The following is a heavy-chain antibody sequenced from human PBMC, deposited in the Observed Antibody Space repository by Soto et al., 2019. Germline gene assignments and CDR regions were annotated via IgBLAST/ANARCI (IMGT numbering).Heavy chain of an antibody. D-gene: IGHD3-3*01. Sequence: QVQLVQSGAEVKKPGSSVKVSCKASGGTFSSYAISWVRQAPGQGLEWMGGIIPIFGTANYAQKFQGRVTITADASTSTAYMELSSLRSEDTAVYYCARVGSITIFGVVMAYYFDYWGQGTLVTVSS. V-gene: IGHV1-69*12. CDR3: ARVGSITIFGVVMAYYFDY. CDR2: IIPIFGTA. CDR1: GGTFSSYA. J-gene: IGHJ4*02.